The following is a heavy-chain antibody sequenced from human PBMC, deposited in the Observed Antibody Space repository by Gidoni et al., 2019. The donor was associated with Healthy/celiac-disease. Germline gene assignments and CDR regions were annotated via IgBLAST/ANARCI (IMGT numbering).Heavy chain of an antibody. CDR1: GGSISSSSYY. D-gene: IGHD2-2*01. Sequence: QLQLQASGPGLVKPSEPLSLTCTVSGGSISSSSYYWGWIRQPPGKRLEWIGSIYYSVSTYYNPSLKSRVTISVDTSKNQFSLKLSSVTAADTAVYYCARLGDIVVVPAATQLFDYWGQGTLVTVSS. J-gene: IGHJ4*02. CDR2: IYYSVST. CDR3: ARLGDIVVVPAATQLFDY. V-gene: IGHV4-39*01.